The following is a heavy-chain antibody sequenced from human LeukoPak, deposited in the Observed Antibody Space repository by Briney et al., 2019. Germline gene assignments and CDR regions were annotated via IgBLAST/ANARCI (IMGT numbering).Heavy chain of an antibody. CDR3: AREDGYCHYDAFDI. D-gene: IGHD5-18*01. CDR2: IYYSGST. V-gene: IGHV4-59*01. CDR1: GGSISSYY. Sequence: SETLSLTCTVSGGSISSYYWSWIRQPPGKGLEWIGYIYYSGSTNYNPSLRSRVTISVDTSKNQFSLKLSSVTAADTAVYYCAREDGYCHYDAFDIWGQGTMVTVSS. J-gene: IGHJ3*02.